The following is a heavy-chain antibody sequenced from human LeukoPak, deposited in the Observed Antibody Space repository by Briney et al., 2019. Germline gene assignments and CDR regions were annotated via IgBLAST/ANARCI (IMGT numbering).Heavy chain of an antibody. D-gene: IGHD3-22*01. Sequence: SVKVSCKASGGTFSSYAISWVRQAPGQGLEWMGGIIPIFGTANYAQKFQGRVTITEDESTSTAYMELSSLRSEDTAVYYCATPQHYYDSSGYDDAFDIWGQGTMVTVSS. CDR3: ATPQHYYDSSGYDDAFDI. J-gene: IGHJ3*02. CDR2: IIPIFGTA. CDR1: GGTFSSYA. V-gene: IGHV1-69*13.